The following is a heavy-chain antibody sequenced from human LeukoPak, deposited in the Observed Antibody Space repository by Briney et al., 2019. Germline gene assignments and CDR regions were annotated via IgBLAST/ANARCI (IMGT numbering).Heavy chain of an antibody. J-gene: IGHJ4*02. D-gene: IGHD3-9*01. V-gene: IGHV3-30-3*01. CDR2: ISYDGSNK. CDR3: ARGPQVLRYFDWLERGSYFDY. Sequence: GRSLRLSCAASGFTFSSYAMQWVRQAPGKGLEWVAVISYDGSNKYYADSVKGRFTISRDNSKNTLYLQMNSLRAEDTAVYYCARGPQVLRYFDWLERGSYFDYWGQGTLVTVSS. CDR1: GFTFSSYA.